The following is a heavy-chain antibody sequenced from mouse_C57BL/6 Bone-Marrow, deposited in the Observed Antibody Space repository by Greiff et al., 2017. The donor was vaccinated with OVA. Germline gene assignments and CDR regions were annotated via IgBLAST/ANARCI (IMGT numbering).Heavy chain of an antibody. D-gene: IGHD1-1*01. J-gene: IGHJ2*01. V-gene: IGHV6-3*01. Sequence: EVKLVESGGGLVQPGGSMKLSCVASGFTFSNYWMNWVRQSPEKGLEWVAQIRLKSDNYATHYAESVKGRFTISRDDSKSSVYLQMNNLRAEDTGIYYCTAGYGSFFFDYWGQGTTLTVSS. CDR3: TAGYGSFFFDY. CDR2: IRLKSDNYAT. CDR1: GFTFSNYW.